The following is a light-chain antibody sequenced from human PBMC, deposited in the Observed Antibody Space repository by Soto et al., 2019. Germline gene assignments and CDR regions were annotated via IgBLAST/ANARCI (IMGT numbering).Light chain of an antibody. J-gene: IGKJ4*01. Sequence: EIQMTQSTSSVSASVGDRVTITCRASQGISSWLAWYQQKPGKAPKILIYAASSLQSGVPSRFSGSGSGTDFTITISSLKKEDCTTYYCQQDNSFPLTFGGGTKVDIK. V-gene: IGKV1-12*01. CDR3: QQDNSFPLT. CDR1: QGISSW. CDR2: AAS.